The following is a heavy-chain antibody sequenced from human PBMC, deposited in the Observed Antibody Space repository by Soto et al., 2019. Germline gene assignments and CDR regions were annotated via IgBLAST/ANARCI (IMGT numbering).Heavy chain of an antibody. D-gene: IGHD2-2*01. CDR2: IDPRDSYT. Sequence: GESLKISCTGFGYTFTTFWISWVRQMPGRGLEWMGRIDPRDSYTNYSPSFQGHVTISADKSISTSYLQWGSLKASDTAMYYCARLYCSSSTCDSWFDPWGQGTLVTVSS. CDR1: GYTFTTFW. J-gene: IGHJ5*02. CDR3: ARLYCSSSTCDSWFDP. V-gene: IGHV5-10-1*01.